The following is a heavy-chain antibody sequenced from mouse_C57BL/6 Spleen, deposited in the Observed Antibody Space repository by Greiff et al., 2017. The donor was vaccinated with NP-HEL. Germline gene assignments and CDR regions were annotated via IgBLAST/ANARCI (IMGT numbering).Heavy chain of an antibody. J-gene: IGHJ4*01. V-gene: IGHV1-42*01. CDR1: GYSFTGYY. CDR3: ARDHYYGSWYAMDY. D-gene: IGHD1-1*01. Sequence: EVQLQQSGPELVKPGASVKISCKASGYSFTGYYMNWVKQSPEKSLEWIGEINPSTGGTTYNQKFKAKATLTVDKSSSTAYMQLKSLTSEDSAVYYWARDHYYGSWYAMDYWGQGTSVTVSS. CDR2: INPSTGGT.